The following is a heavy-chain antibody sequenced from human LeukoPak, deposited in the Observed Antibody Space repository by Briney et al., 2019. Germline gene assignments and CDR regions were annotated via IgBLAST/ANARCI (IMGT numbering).Heavy chain of an antibody. D-gene: IGHD1-26*01. Sequence: SETLSLTCTVSGGSVSGYYWNWIRQPPGKGLEWIGYISYSGTPDYNPSLKSRVTISLDTSRRQFSLQLTSMTAADTAVYYCARQKWDRLTYKYYGLDVWGQGTAVTVSS. J-gene: IGHJ6*02. V-gene: IGHV4-59*08. CDR1: GGSVSGYY. CDR3: ARQKWDRLTYKYYGLDV. CDR2: ISYSGTP.